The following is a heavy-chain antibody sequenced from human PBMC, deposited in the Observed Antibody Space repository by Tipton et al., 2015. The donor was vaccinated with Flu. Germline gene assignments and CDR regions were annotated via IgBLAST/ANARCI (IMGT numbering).Heavy chain of an antibody. J-gene: IGHJ6*02. CDR1: GGSISSYY. D-gene: IGHD6-13*01. CDR3: ARYSSSWSHYGMDV. CDR2: IYTSGST. V-gene: IGHV4-4*07. Sequence: TLSLTCTVSGGSISSYYWSWIRQPAGKGLEWIGRIYTSGSTNYNPSLKSRVTMPVDTSKNQFSLKLSSVTAADTAVYYCARYSSSWSHYGMDVWGQGTTVTVSS.